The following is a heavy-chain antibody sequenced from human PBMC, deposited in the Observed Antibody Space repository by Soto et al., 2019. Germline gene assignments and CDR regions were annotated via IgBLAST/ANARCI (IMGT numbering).Heavy chain of an antibody. D-gene: IGHD5-12*01. Sequence: PGGSLRLSCAASGFTFSSYGMHWVRQAPGKGLEWVAVISYDGSNKYYADSVKGRFTISRDNSKNTLYLQMNSLRAEDTAVYYCAKDRLSTLVATTKTRPNDYWGQGTLVTVSS. CDR1: GFTFSSYG. CDR2: ISYDGSNK. CDR3: AKDRLSTLVATTKTRPNDY. J-gene: IGHJ4*02. V-gene: IGHV3-30*18.